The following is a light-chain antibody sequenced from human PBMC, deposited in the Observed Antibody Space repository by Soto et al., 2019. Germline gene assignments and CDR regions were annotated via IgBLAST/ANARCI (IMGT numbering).Light chain of an antibody. CDR3: QQYGSSGT. J-gene: IGKJ1*01. CDR2: GAS. CDR1: QSVDSTY. Sequence: EIVLTQSPGTLSLSPGERATLSCRASQSVDSTYLAWYQQKPGQAPRLLIYGASNRATGIPDRFSGSRSGTDFTLTISRLEPEDFAVYYCQQYGSSGTFGQGTKVDIK. V-gene: IGKV3-20*01.